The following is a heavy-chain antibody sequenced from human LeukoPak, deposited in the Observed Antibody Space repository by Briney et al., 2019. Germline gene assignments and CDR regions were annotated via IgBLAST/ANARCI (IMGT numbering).Heavy chain of an antibody. V-gene: IGHV1-69*13. D-gene: IGHD3-16*01. CDR2: IIPIFGTA. J-gene: IGHJ3*02. CDR3: ATAIMITFGGAFDAFDI. CDR1: GGTFSSYA. Sequence: ASVKVSCKASGGTFSSYAISWVRQAPGQGLEWMGGIIPIFGTANYAQKFQGRVTITADESTSTAYMELSSLRSEDTAVYYCATAIMITFGGAFDAFDIWGQGTMVTVSS.